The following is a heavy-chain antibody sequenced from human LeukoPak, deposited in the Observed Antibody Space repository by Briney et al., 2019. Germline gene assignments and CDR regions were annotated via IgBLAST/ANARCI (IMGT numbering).Heavy chain of an antibody. CDR1: GFTFSGSA. CDR3: TRTQTGAYYYYYMDV. Sequence: PGGSLRLSCAASGFTFSGSAMHWVRQASGKGLEWVGRIRSKANSYATAYAASVKGRFTISRDDSKNTAYLQMNSLKTEDTAVYYCTRTQTGAYYYYYMDVWGKGTTVTVSS. J-gene: IGHJ6*03. V-gene: IGHV3-73*01. CDR2: IRSKANSYAT.